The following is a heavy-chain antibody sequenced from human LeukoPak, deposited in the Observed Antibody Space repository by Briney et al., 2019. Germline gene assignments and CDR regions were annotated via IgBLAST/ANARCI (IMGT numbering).Heavy chain of an antibody. CDR3: AKDKGSGSPIYGFDP. CDR1: GFTFSSYS. Sequence: GGSLRLSCAASGFTFSSYSMNWVRQAPGKGLEWVSYISSSSSTIYYADSVKGRFTISRDNAKNSLYLQMNSLRAEDTAVYYCAKDKGSGSPIYGFDPWGQGTLVTVSS. J-gene: IGHJ5*02. D-gene: IGHD3-10*01. CDR2: ISSSSSTI. V-gene: IGHV3-48*01.